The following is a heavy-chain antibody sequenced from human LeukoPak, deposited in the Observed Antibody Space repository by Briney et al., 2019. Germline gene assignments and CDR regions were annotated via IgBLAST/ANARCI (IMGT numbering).Heavy chain of an antibody. CDR1: GFTFSSYW. CDR3: ARVGYSYGYAGTFDY. J-gene: IGHJ4*02. D-gene: IGHD5-18*01. V-gene: IGHV3-7*01. CDR2: IKQYGSEK. Sequence: GGSLRLSCAASGFTFSSYWMSWVRQAPGKGLEGVANIKQYGSEKYYVDSVKSRFTISRDNAKNTLYVQMNSLRAEHTAVYKCARVGYSYGYAGTFDYWGQGNLVTVSS.